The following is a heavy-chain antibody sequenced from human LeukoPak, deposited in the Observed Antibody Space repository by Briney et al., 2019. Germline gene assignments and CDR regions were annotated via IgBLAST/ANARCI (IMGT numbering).Heavy chain of an antibody. CDR1: GFTFSSYS. CDR2: ISSSSSYK. V-gene: IGHV3-21*01. D-gene: IGHD1-26*01. CDR3: ARDREGATLNDAFDI. J-gene: IGHJ3*02. Sequence: PGGSLRLSCAASGFTFSSYSMDWVRQAPGKGLEWVSSISSSSSYKYYADSVKGRFTISRDNAKNSLYLQMNSLRAEDTAVYYCARDREGATLNDAFDIWGQGTMVTVSS.